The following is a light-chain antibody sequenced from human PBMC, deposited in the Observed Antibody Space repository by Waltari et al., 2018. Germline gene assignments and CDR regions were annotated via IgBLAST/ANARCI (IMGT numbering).Light chain of an antibody. CDR1: DIATKS. J-gene: IGLJ1*01. V-gene: IGLV3-21*02. CDR2: RNS. CDR3: QVWDSGADYV. Sequence: SYVLTQPPSVSVAPGQTATITCGGNDIATKSVNWYQEKPGQAPVLVVYRNSDRPSGIPERFSGSNSGNAATLTISRVDAGEEADYYCQVWDSGADYVFGTGTMVTVL.